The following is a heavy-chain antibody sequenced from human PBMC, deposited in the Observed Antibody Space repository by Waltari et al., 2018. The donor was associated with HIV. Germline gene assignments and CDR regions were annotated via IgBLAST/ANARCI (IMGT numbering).Heavy chain of an antibody. D-gene: IGHD3-10*01. Sequence: EVQLVESGGGLVQPGGSLRLSCSASGLPFSSYWMHWVRQAPGKGLVWVSGINRDGSTIRYADSVKGRFTISRDNAKNTLYLQMNSLRAEDTALYYCARGQYYSMDVWGQGTTVTVSS. J-gene: IGHJ6*02. CDR3: ARGQYYSMDV. V-gene: IGHV3-74*01. CDR1: GLPFSSYW. CDR2: INRDGSTI.